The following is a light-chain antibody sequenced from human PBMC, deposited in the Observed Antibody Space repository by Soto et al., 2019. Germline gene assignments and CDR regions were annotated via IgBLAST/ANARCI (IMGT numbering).Light chain of an antibody. CDR3: QVWDGSSDLV. Sequence: SYELTQPPSVSVAPGQTATITCGGNNIESKSVHWYQQRPGQAPVLVIYYDDDRPSGIPERFSGSNSGNTATLTINRVEAGDEADYFCQVWDGSSDLVFGSGTKLTVL. J-gene: IGLJ1*01. CDR2: YDD. CDR1: NIESKS. V-gene: IGLV3-21*02.